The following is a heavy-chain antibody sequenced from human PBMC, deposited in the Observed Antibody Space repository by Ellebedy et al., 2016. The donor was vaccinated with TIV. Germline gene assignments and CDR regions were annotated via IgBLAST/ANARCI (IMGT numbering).Heavy chain of an antibody. Sequence: GESLKISCEASGITVSDYFMNWVRQAPGEGLEWVSVLYKDGKSNYTDSVNGRFTVSRDNSKNTLYLQMDSLRAEDTAVYYCARDPGGGGDYGDNWFDPWGRGTVVTVSS. CDR3: ARDPGGGGDYGDNWFDP. CDR2: LYKDGKS. V-gene: IGHV3-66*01. CDR1: GITVSDYF. J-gene: IGHJ5*02. D-gene: IGHD4-17*01.